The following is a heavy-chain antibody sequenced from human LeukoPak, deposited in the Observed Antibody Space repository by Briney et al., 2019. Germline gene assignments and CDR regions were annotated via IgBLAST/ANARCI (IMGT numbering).Heavy chain of an antibody. V-gene: IGHV4-30-4*08. CDR2: IYYSGST. D-gene: IGHD2-15*01. CDR1: GGSISSGDYY. J-gene: IGHJ4*02. CDR3: AKDRGSAKGFSHY. Sequence: PSETLSLTCTVSGGSISSGDYYWRWIRQPPGKGLEWIGYIYYSGSTYYNPSLKSRVTISVDTSKNQFSLKLSSVTAADTAVYYCAKDRGSAKGFSHYWGQGVLVTVSS.